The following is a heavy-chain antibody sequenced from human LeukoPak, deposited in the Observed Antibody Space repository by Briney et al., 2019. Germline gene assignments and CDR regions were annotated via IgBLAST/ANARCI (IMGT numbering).Heavy chain of an antibody. CDR2: IYYSGST. D-gene: IGHD2-2*01. CDR3: ARNSDYAQIY. J-gene: IGHJ4*02. Sequence: SETLSLTCTVSGGSISSSSYYWGWIRQPPGKGLEWIGSIYYSGSTYYNPSLKSRVTISVDTSKNQFSLKLSSMTAADTAVYYCARNSDYAQIYWGQGTLVTVSS. V-gene: IGHV4-39*07. CDR1: GGSISSSSYY.